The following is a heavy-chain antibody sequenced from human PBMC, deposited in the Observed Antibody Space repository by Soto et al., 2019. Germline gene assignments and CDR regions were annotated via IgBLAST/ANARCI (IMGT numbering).Heavy chain of an antibody. Sequence: QVQLQESGPGLVKPSQTLSLTCTVSGGSISSGGYYWSWIRQHPGKGLEWIGYIYYSGSTYYNPSLKSRVTISVDASKNQFSLKLSSVTAADPAVYYCARAPMVRGVIFQGLFDPWGQGTLVTVSS. J-gene: IGHJ5*02. V-gene: IGHV4-31*03. CDR1: GGSISSGGYY. CDR2: IYYSGST. CDR3: ARAPMVRGVIFQGLFDP. D-gene: IGHD3-10*01.